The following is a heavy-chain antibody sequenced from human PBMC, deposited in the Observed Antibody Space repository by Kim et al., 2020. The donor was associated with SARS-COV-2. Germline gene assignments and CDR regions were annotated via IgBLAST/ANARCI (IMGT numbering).Heavy chain of an antibody. D-gene: IGHD3-10*01. V-gene: IGHV1-3*01. CDR1: GYTFTTYA. CDR2: INCGTGNT. Sequence: ASVKVSCKASGYTFTTYAMHWVRQAPGQSLEWMGWINCGTGNTKYSQNFQDRVTITRDTSASSAYMELSSLRSEDTAIYYCARVGGSSGRTQDGMDVWGQGTTLTLSS. CDR3: ARVGGSSGRTQDGMDV. J-gene: IGHJ6*02.